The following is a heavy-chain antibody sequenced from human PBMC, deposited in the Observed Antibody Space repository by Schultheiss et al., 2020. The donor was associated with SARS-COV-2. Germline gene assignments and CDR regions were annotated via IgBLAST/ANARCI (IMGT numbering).Heavy chain of an antibody. Sequence: GGSLRLSCAASGFTFSSYGMHWVRQAPGKGLEWVSYISSSGATTYYADSVKGRFTISRDNAKNSLYLQMNSLRAEDTAVYYCAKATSVVVVPYFDYWGQGTPVTVSS. CDR2: ISSSGATT. V-gene: IGHV3-48*04. CDR3: AKATSVVVVPYFDY. J-gene: IGHJ4*02. CDR1: GFTFSSYG. D-gene: IGHD2-2*01.